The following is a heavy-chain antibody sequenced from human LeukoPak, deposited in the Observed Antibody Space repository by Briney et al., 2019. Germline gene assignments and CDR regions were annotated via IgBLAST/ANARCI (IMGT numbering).Heavy chain of an antibody. J-gene: IGHJ3*02. V-gene: IGHV3-30*18. D-gene: IGHD3-10*01. CDR2: ISYDGSNK. CDR3: AKDQYGSGSCIIKVGAFDI. Sequence: PGGSLRLSCAASGFTFSSYGMHWVRQAPGKGLEWVAVISYDGSNKYYADSVKGRFTISRDNSKNTLYLQMNSLRAEDTAVYYCAKDQYGSGSCIIKVGAFDIWGQGTMVTVSS. CDR1: GFTFSSYG.